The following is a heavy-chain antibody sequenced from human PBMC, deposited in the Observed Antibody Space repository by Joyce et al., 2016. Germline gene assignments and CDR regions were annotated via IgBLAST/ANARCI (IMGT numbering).Heavy chain of an antibody. D-gene: IGHD6-25*01. CDR2: ISYDGIYK. CDR1: GLNLSNYG. Sequence: QVQLVASGGGVVQPGRSLRLSCAASGLNLSNYGVHWVRQAPGKGLEWVAVISYDGIYKYYADSVKGRFTISRDNSKNTVFLEMNSLRTEDTAVYYCAKILTATYSSGWFLDYWGQGTLVTVSS. J-gene: IGHJ4*02. V-gene: IGHV3-30*18. CDR3: AKILTATYSSGWFLDY.